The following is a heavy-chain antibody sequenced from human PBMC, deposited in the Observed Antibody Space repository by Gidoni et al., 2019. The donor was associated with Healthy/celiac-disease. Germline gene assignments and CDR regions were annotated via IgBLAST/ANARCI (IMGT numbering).Heavy chain of an antibody. CDR1: GFTFSSYW. V-gene: IGHV3-74*01. Sequence: EVQLVESGGGLVQPGGSLRLSCAAYGFTFSSYWMHWFRQTPGKGLVWVSRINSDGSSVNYADSVKCRFTISGDNAKNTLYLRMSGLRAEDRAVYYCAGGGPKPTVVTPGDCWGQTVVIPGDYWGQGTLVTVSS. CDR3: AGGGPKPTVVTPGDCWGQTVVIPGDY. D-gene: IGHD2-21*01. J-gene: IGHJ4*02. CDR2: INSDGSSV.